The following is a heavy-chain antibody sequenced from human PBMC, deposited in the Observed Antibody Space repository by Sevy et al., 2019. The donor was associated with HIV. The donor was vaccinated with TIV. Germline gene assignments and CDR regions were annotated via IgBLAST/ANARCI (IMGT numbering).Heavy chain of an antibody. J-gene: IGHJ4*02. Sequence: AGSLRLSCAASGFTFSSYAMSWVRQAPGKELEWVSAISGSGGSTYYADSVKGRFTISRDNSKNTLYLQMNSLRAEDTAVYYCAKSPRIAVAGTGYFDYWGQGTLVTVSS. CDR3: AKSPRIAVAGTGYFDY. CDR1: GFTFSSYA. CDR2: ISGSGGST. V-gene: IGHV3-23*01. D-gene: IGHD6-19*01.